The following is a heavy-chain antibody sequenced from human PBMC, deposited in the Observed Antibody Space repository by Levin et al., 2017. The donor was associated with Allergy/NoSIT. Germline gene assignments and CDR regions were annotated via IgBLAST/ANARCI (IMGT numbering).Heavy chain of an antibody. CDR1: GGSISSSSYY. CDR3: ARPGLWFGEAVVMDV. CDR2: IYYSGST. V-gene: IGHV4-39*01. J-gene: IGHJ6*04. Sequence: PSETLSLTCTVSGGSISSSSYYWGWIRQPPGKGLEWIGSIYYSGSTYYNPSLKSRVTISVDTSKNQFSLKLSSVTAADTAVYYCARPGLWFGEAVVMDVWGKGTTVTVSS. D-gene: IGHD3-10*01.